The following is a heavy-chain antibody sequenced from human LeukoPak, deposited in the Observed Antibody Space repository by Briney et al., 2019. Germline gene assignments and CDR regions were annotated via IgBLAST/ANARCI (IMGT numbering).Heavy chain of an antibody. V-gene: IGHV3-66*02. CDR3: ARASIAASEYYFDY. Sequence: PGGSLRLSCAASGFTVSTNYRTWVRQAPGKGLEWVSVIYSGGRTFYADSVKGRFTITRDNSKNTLNLQMNSLRAEDTAVYYCARASIAASEYYFDYWGQGTLVTVSS. J-gene: IGHJ4*02. CDR2: IYSGGRT. CDR1: GFTVSTNY. D-gene: IGHD6-6*01.